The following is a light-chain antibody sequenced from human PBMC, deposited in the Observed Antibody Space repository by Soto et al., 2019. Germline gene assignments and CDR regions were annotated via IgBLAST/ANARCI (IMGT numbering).Light chain of an antibody. J-gene: IGKJ1*01. CDR1: QSVSSSY. V-gene: IGKV3-20*01. Sequence: DIVLTQSPGTLSLSPGGRAALSCRASQSVSSSYLAWYQQKPGQAPRLLIYGASNRATGIPDRFSGSGSGTDFTLTISRLEPEDFAVYYCQQYGSSPTFGQGTKVDIK. CDR2: GAS. CDR3: QQYGSSPT.